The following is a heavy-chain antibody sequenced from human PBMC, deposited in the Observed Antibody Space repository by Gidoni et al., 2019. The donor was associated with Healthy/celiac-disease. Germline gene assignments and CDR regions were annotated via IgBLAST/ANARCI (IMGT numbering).Heavy chain of an antibody. CDR2: ISYSGST. Sequence: QVQLQESGPGLLKPSQTLSLTCTVSGGSISSGDYYWSWIRQPPGKGLEWIGYISYSGSTYYNPSLKSRVTISVDTSKNQFSLKLSSVTAADTAVYYCARDRSLRPDAFDIWGQGTMVTVSS. CDR3: ARDRSLRPDAFDI. J-gene: IGHJ3*02. D-gene: IGHD3-3*01. CDR1: GGSISSGDYY. V-gene: IGHV4-30-4*01.